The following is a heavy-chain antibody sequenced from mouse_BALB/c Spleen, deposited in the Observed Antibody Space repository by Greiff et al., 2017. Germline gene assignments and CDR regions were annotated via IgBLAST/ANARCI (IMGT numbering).Heavy chain of an antibody. Sequence: QVTLKVSGPGILQPSQTLSLTCSFSGFSLSTSGMGVGWIRQPSGTGLEWLAHIWWDDDKRYNPALKSRLTISKDTSSNQVFLKIASVDTADTATYYCARIAFYYGKDYYAMDYWGQGTSVTVSS. D-gene: IGHD2-1*01. CDR1: GFSLSTSGMG. V-gene: IGHV8-8*01. CDR3: ARIAFYYGKDYYAMDY. J-gene: IGHJ4*01. CDR2: IWWDDDK.